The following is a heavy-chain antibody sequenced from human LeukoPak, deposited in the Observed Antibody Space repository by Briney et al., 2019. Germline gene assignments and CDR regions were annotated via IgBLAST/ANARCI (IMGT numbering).Heavy chain of an antibody. CDR3: ARDRDVDTAMVTGSFDY. D-gene: IGHD5-18*01. CDR2: ISYDGSNK. CDR1: GFTFSSCA. J-gene: IGHJ4*02. Sequence: PGRSLRLSCAASGFTFSSCAMHWVRQAPGKGLEWVAVISYDGSNKYYADSVKGRFTISRDNSKNTLYLQMNSLRAEDTAVYYCARDRDVDTAMVTGSFDYWGQGTLVTVSS. V-gene: IGHV3-30-3*01.